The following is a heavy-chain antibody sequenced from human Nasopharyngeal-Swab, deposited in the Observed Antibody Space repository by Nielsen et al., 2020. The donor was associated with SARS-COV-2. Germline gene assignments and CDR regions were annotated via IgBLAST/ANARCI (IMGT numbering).Heavy chain of an antibody. J-gene: IGHJ5*02. Sequence: GGSLRLSCAASGFTFDDYGMSWVRQAPGKGLEWVSGINWNGGSTGYADSVKGRFTISRDNAKNSLYLQMNSLRAEDTAVYYCARDNSGGTSVGFDPWGQGTLVTVSS. D-gene: IGHD2-15*01. CDR1: GFTFDDYG. CDR3: ARDNSGGTSVGFDP. CDR2: INWNGGST. V-gene: IGHV3-20*04.